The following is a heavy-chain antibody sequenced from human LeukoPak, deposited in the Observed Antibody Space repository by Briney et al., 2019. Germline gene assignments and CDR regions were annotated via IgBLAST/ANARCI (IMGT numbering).Heavy chain of an antibody. V-gene: IGHV4-34*01. CDR2: INHSGST. Sequence: SETLSLTCAVYGGSFSGYYWSWIRQPPGKGLEWIGEINHSGSTNYNPSLKSRVTISVDTPKNQFSLKLSSVTAADTAVYYCARHKGIAAAGTGWFDPWGQGTLVTVSS. D-gene: IGHD6-13*01. CDR3: ARHKGIAAAGTGWFDP. CDR1: GGSFSGYY. J-gene: IGHJ5*02.